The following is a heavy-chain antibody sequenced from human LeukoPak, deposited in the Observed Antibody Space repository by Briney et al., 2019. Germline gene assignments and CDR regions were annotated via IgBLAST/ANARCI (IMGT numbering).Heavy chain of an antibody. Sequence: WASVKVSCKASGGTFSSYAISWVRQAPGQGLEWMGGIIPIFGTANYAQKFQGRVTITADESTSTAYMELSSLRSEDTAVYYCARDYGSGSYSFDYWGQGTLVTVSS. D-gene: IGHD3-10*01. CDR3: ARDYGSGSYSFDY. J-gene: IGHJ4*02. CDR2: IIPIFGTA. V-gene: IGHV1-69*01. CDR1: GGTFSSYA.